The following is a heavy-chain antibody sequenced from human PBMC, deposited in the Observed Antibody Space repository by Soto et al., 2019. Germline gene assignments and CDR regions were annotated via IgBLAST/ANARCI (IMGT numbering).Heavy chain of an antibody. D-gene: IGHD1-1*01. CDR1: NYTLTTYG. CDR2: ISPYNGTT. J-gene: IGHJ6*02. CDR3: ARDGERDTGLNFYYYLHGMDA. Sequence: VASVKVSCKASNYTLTTYGISWVRQAPGQGLEWMGWISPYNGTTKYAEKFQGEMTMTTDTATSTAYMDLRSLRSDDTAVYYCARDGERDTGLNFYYYLHGMDAWGQGTRVTVSS. V-gene: IGHV1-18*04.